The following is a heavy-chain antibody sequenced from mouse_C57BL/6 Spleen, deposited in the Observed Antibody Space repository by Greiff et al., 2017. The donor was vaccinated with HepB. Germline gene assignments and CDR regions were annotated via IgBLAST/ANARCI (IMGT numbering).Heavy chain of an antibody. CDR1: GYTFTDYN. J-gene: IGHJ3*01. V-gene: IGHV1-18*01. CDR2: INPNNGGT. CDR3: ARSSDYDEENWFGY. D-gene: IGHD2-4*01. Sequence: EVQLQQSGPELVKPGASVKIPCKASGYTFTDYNMDWVKQSHGKSLEWIGDINPNNGGTIYNQKFKGKATLTVDKSSSTAYMELRSLTSEDTAVYYCARSSDYDEENWFGYWGQGTLVTVSA.